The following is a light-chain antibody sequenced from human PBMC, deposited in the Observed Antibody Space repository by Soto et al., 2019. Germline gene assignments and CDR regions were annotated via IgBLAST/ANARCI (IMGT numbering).Light chain of an antibody. CDR1: SSDVGGYKY. CDR2: EVT. V-gene: IGLV2-14*01. J-gene: IGLJ1*01. Sequence: QSALTQPASVSGSPGQSITISCTGTSSDVGGYKYVSWYQQHPGKAPKLMIYEVTNRPSGVSNRFSGSKSGNTASLSISGLQAEDEADYYCRSYTTSGTYVFGTGTKVTVL. CDR3: RSYTTSGTYV.